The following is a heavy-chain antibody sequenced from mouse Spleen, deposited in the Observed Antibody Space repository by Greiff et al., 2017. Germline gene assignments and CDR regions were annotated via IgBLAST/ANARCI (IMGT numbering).Heavy chain of an antibody. CDR1: EYEFPSHD. CDR3: ARHEGEYDDGLFAY. V-gene: IGHV5-2*01. CDR2: INSDGGST. Sequence: EVQVVESGGGLVQPGESLKLSCESTEYEFPSHDMSWVRQTPEKRLELVAAINSDGGSTYYPDTMERRFIISRDNTKKTLYLQMSSLRSEDTALYYCARHEGEYDDGLFAYWGEGTLVTVSA. J-gene: IGHJ3*01. D-gene: IGHD2-14*01.